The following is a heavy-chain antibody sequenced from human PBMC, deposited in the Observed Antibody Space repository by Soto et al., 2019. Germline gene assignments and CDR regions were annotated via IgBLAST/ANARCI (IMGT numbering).Heavy chain of an antibody. CDR1: GFTLGNYW. CDR2: IKQDGSER. J-gene: IGHJ5*02. Sequence: GSLILGCAASGFTLGNYWMSWVRQAPGKGPEWVANIKQDGSERNYVDSVKGRFTISRDNAENSLYLQMNSLRVEDTGVYYCASARHIGPWGQGTLVTVSS. CDR3: ASARHIGP. D-gene: IGHD2-21*01. V-gene: IGHV3-7*01.